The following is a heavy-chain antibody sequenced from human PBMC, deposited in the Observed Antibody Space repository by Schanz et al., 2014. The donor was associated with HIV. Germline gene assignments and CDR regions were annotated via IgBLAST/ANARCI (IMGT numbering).Heavy chain of an antibody. V-gene: IGHV1-18*01. D-gene: IGHD2-15*01. CDR3: ARGYCSGGTCYSGDY. Sequence: QVQLVQSGAEVKKPGASVTVSCKASGYTFTNSGINWVRQAPGQGLEWMGWISGYIGNTNYAQNLQGRVTMTADTFASTAYMELRSLTSDDTAVYYCARGYCSGGTCYSGDYWGQGTLVTVSS. CDR2: ISGYIGNT. J-gene: IGHJ4*02. CDR1: GYTFTNSG.